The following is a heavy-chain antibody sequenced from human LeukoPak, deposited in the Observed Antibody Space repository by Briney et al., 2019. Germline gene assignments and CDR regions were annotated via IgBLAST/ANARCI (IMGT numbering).Heavy chain of an antibody. CDR3: AREQRGGRGGSLGCLFASYYTYYYMDV. CDR2: INPGDGAT. V-gene: IGHV1-46*01. Sequence: ASVKVSCKASGFPFTMYYIHWVRQAPGQGFEWMGMINPGDGATTYAQRFRGRVTVTRDMSTTTVYLDLRGLRSEDTAVFFCAREQRGGRGGSLGCLFASYYTYYYMDVWGRGTTVTVSS. D-gene: IGHD1-26*01. J-gene: IGHJ6*03. CDR1: GFPFTMYY.